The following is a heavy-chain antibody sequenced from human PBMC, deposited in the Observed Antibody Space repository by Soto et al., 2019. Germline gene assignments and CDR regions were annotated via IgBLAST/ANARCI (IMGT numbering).Heavy chain of an antibody. D-gene: IGHD6-6*01. CDR1: GYTFTSSG. CDR2: ISTYNVNT. Sequence: QVQLVQSGGEVKEPGASVKVSCKASGYTFTSSGISWVRQAPGQGLEWMGWISTYNVNTNYAQKLKGRVTMTTDTSTSTAYMELRSLRSDDTAVYYCARKYSGSSWFDPWGQGTLVTVSS. J-gene: IGHJ5*02. V-gene: IGHV1-18*01. CDR3: ARKYSGSSWFDP.